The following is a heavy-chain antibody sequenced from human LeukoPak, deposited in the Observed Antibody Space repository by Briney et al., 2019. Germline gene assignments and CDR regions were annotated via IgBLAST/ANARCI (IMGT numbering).Heavy chain of an antibody. Sequence: ASVKVSCKASGYTFTSYGISGVRQAPGQGLEWMGWISAYNCNTNYAQNSQGRVNMITDTSTSTAYIELRSLRSDDTAIYYCARWEYCSSSSCYDESETFDYWGQGTLVTVSS. D-gene: IGHD2-2*01. J-gene: IGHJ4*02. CDR2: ISAYNCNT. CDR3: ARWEYCSSSSCYDESETFDY. CDR1: GYTFTSYG. V-gene: IGHV1-18*01.